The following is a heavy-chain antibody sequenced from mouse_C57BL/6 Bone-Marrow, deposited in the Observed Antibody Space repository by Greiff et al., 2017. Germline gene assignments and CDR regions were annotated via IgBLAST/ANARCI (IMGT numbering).Heavy chain of an antibody. D-gene: IGHD3-2*02. V-gene: IGHV1-52*01. J-gene: IGHJ2*01. CDR2: IDPSDSET. Sequence: QVQLQQPGAELVRPGSSVKLSCKASGYTFTSYWMHWVKQRPIQGLEWIGNIDPSDSETHYNQKFKDKATLTVDKSSSTAYMQLSSLTAEDSAVYYCARALKLRLRLDYWGQGTTLTVSS. CDR1: GYTFTSYW. CDR3: ARALKLRLRLDY.